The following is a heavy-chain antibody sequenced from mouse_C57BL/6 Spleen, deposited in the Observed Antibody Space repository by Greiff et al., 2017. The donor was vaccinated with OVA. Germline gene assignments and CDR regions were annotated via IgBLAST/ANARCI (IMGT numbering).Heavy chain of an antibody. CDR3: ALIYYYGSRAMDY. V-gene: IGHV14-3*01. CDR2: IDPANGTT. J-gene: IGHJ4*01. CDR1: GFNIKNTY. Sequence: EVQLQQSVAELVRPGASVKLSCTASGFNIKNTYMHWVKQRPEQGLEWIGRIDPANGTTKYAPKFQGKATITADTSSNTAYLQLSSLTSEDTAIYYCALIYYYGSRAMDYWGQGTSVTVSS. D-gene: IGHD1-1*01.